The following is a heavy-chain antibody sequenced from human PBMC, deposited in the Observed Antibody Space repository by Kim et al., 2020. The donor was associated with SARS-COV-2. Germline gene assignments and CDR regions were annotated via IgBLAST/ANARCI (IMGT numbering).Heavy chain of an antibody. Sequence: GGSLRLSCAASGFTFSSYGMHWVRQAPGKGLEWVAVISYDGSNKYYADSVKGRFTISRDNSKNTLYLQMNSLRAEDTAVYYCAKDANWGSALDYWGQGTLVTVSS. D-gene: IGHD7-27*01. J-gene: IGHJ4*02. CDR3: AKDANWGSALDY. V-gene: IGHV3-30*18. CDR1: GFTFSSYG. CDR2: ISYDGSNK.